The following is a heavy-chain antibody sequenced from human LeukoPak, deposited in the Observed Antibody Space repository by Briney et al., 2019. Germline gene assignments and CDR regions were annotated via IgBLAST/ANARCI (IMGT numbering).Heavy chain of an antibody. CDR2: ISSSSSYI. V-gene: IGHV3-21*01. CDR3: ARDSSRPLYIGGYCGNFDY. CDR1: GFTFSSYS. J-gene: IGHJ4*02. D-gene: IGHD2-21*01. Sequence: GGSLRLSCAASGFTFSSYSMNWVRQAPGEGLEWVSSISSSSSYIYYADSVKGRFTISRDNAKNSLYLQMNSLRAEDTAVYYCARDSSRPLYIGGYCGNFDYWGQGTLVTVSS.